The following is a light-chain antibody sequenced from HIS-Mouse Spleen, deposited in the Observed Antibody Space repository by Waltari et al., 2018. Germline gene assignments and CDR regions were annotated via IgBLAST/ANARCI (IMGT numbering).Light chain of an antibody. V-gene: IGLV3-10*01. J-gene: IGLJ2*01. CDR3: YSTDSSGNHRV. CDR2: EDS. Sequence: SYELTHPPSVSVSPGQTARITCSGDALPKKYAYWYQRKSGPAPVLVIYEDSKRPSGIPERFSGSSSGTMATLTISGAQVEDEADYYCYSTDSSGNHRVFGGGTKLTVL. CDR1: ALPKKY.